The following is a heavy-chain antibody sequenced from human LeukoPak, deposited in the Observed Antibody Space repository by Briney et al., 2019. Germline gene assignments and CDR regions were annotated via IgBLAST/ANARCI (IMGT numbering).Heavy chain of an antibody. D-gene: IGHD3-9*01. CDR2: MNPNSGNT. J-gene: IGHJ5*02. CDR1: GYTFTSYD. CDR3: ARDLGLLTGYYGWFDP. V-gene: IGHV1-8*01. Sequence: ASVKVSCKASGYTFTSYDINWVRQATGQGLEWMGWMNPNSGNTGYAQKFQGRVTMTRNTSISTAYMELSSLRSEDTAVYYCARDLGLLTGYYGWFDPWGQGTLVTVSS.